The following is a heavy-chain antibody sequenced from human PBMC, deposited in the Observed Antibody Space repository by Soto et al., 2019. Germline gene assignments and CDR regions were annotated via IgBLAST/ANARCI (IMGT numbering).Heavy chain of an antibody. D-gene: IGHD4-17*01. CDR2: IYYSGST. V-gene: IGHV4-59*01. CDR3: ARTTVTTWGYYYYGMDV. CDR1: GGSISSYY. Sequence: SETLSLTCTVSGGSISSYYWSWIRQPPGKGLEWIGYIYYSGSTNYNPSLKSRVTISVDTSKNQFSLKLSSVTAADTAVYYCARTTVTTWGYYYYGMDVWGQGTTVTVSS. J-gene: IGHJ6*02.